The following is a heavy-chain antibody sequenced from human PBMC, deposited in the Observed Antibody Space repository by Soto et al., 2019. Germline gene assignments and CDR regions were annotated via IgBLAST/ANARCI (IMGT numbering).Heavy chain of an antibody. CDR3: ARRYCSGSCYSFDP. V-gene: IGHV4-4*02. D-gene: IGHD2-15*01. Sequence: QVQLQESGPGLVKPSGTLSLTCAVSGGSISTTYWWTWVRQPPGKGLEWIGEIHHSGSTNYNPSLKSRVTILVDKSKNQFSLRLISVTAADTAVYYCARRYCSGSCYSFDPWGRGTLVTVSS. J-gene: IGHJ5*02. CDR2: IHHSGST. CDR1: GGSISTTYW.